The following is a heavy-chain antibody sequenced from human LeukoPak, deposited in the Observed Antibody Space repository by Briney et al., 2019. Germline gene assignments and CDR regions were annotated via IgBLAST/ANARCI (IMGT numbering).Heavy chain of an antibody. CDR2: ISSNGGST. Sequence: PGGSLRLSCAASGFTFSSYAIHWVRQAPGKGLEYVSAISSNGGSTYYANSVKGRFTISRDNSKNTLYLQMGSLRAEDMAVYYCARSGYSSGWFDYWGQGTLVTVSS. V-gene: IGHV3-64*01. CDR1: GFTFSSYA. D-gene: IGHD6-19*01. CDR3: ARSGYSSGWFDY. J-gene: IGHJ4*02.